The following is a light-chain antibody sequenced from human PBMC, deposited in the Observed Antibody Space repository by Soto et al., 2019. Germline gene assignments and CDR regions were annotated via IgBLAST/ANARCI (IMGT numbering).Light chain of an antibody. CDR3: QHYGSSPFT. CDR1: QSVSSSY. V-gene: IGKV3-20*01. Sequence: EIVLTQSPGTLSLSPGERATLSCRASQSVSSSYLAWYQQKPGQAPRLLVYGASSRATGIPDRFSGSGSGTDLTLTISRVEPEDFAVYYCQHYGSSPFTFGTGTKVDIK. CDR2: GAS. J-gene: IGKJ3*01.